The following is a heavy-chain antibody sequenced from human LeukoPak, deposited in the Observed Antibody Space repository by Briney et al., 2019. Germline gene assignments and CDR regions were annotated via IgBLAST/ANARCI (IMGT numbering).Heavy chain of an antibody. CDR3: ARAPNTYYDILTGYYMGYNYYYGMDV. CDR1: GYTFTSYD. J-gene: IGHJ6*02. CDR2: MNPNSGNT. D-gene: IGHD3-9*01. Sequence: GASVKVSCKASGYTFTSYDINWVRQATGQGLEWMGWMNPNSGNTGYAQKFQGRVTMTRNTSISTAYMELSSLRSEDTAVYYCARAPNTYYDILTGYYMGYNYYYGMDVWGQGTTVTVSS. V-gene: IGHV1-8*01.